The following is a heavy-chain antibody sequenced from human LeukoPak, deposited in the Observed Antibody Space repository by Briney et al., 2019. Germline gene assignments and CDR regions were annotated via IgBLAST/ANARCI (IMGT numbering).Heavy chain of an antibody. V-gene: IGHV3-48*03. CDR3: ARDPSGRPFDY. J-gene: IGHJ4*02. CDR1: GFTFSSYE. CDR2: ISSSGSTI. Sequence: PGGSLRLSCAASGFTFSSYEMNWVRQAPGKGLEWVSYISSSGSTIYYADSVKGRFTISRDNAKNSLYLQMNSLRAEDTAVYYCARDPSGRPFDYWGQGTLVTVSS. D-gene: IGHD3-10*01.